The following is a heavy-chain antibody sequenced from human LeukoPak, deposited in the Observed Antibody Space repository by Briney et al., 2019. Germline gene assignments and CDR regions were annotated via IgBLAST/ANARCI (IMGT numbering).Heavy chain of an antibody. Sequence: PSETLSLTCAIYGGSFSGYYWSWIRQPPGKGLEWIGEINHSGSTNYNPSLKSRVTISVDTSKNQFSLKLSSVTAADTAVYYCASPVEIATTWDQGTLVTVSS. V-gene: IGHV4-34*01. J-gene: IGHJ5*02. CDR3: ASPVEIATT. CDR2: INHSGST. CDR1: GGSFSGYY. D-gene: IGHD5-24*01.